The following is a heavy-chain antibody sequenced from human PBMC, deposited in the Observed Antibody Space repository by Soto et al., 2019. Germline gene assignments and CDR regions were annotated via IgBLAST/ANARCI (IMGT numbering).Heavy chain of an antibody. CDR2: IVPIVETS. D-gene: IGHD1-1*01. CDR1: GGTFSSYA. V-gene: IGHV1-69*12. J-gene: IGHJ4*02. Sequence: QVQLVQSGAEVRQPASSVKVSCKTSGGTFSSYAISWVRQAPGQGLEWMGGIVPIVETSTYAQKFQGRVTITADESTSTADKELISLRSDDTARYYCVRVVAIPGSPYNGGQGTLVTVSS. CDR3: VRVVAIPGSPYN.